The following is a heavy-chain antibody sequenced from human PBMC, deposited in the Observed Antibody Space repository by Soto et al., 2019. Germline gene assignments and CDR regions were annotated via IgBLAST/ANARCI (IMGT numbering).Heavy chain of an antibody. CDR1: GFTFSSYA. V-gene: IGHV3-23*01. Sequence: EVQLLESGGGLVQPGGSLRLSCAASGFTFSSYAMSWVRQAPGKGLEWVSAISGSGGSTYSADSVKGRFTISRDNSKKTLYLQMNSLRDEDTAVYYCAKIAGVLRFLEWLLSHDAFDIWGQGTMVTVSS. CDR2: ISGSGGST. D-gene: IGHD3-3*01. J-gene: IGHJ3*02. CDR3: AKIAGVLRFLEWLLSHDAFDI.